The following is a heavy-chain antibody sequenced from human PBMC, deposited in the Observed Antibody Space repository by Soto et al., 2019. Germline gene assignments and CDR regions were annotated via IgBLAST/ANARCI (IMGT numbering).Heavy chain of an antibody. CDR1: GGTFSSYA. J-gene: IGHJ6*02. D-gene: IGHD6-6*01. V-gene: IGHV1-69*13. CDR2: IIPIFGTA. CDR3: ARGVGLAARPRYYYYGMDV. Sequence: SVKVSCKASGGTFSSYAISWVRQAPGQGLEWMGGIIPIFGTANYAQKFQGRVTITADESTSTAYMELSSLRSEDTAVYYCARGVGLAARPRYYYYGMDVWGQGTTVTVSS.